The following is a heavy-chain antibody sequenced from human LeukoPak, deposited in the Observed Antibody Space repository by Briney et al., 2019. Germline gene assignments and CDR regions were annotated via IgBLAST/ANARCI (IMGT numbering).Heavy chain of an antibody. J-gene: IGHJ4*02. CDR1: GYTFTSYY. Sequence: ASVKVSCKASGYTFTSYYMHWVRQAPGQGLEWMGIINPSGGNTSYAQKFQGRVTVTTDTSTSTVFMELNSLQSEDTAVYYCARERRAWGEDFWGQGTLVTVSS. CDR3: ARERRAWGEDF. CDR2: INPSGGNT. V-gene: IGHV1-46*01. D-gene: IGHD3-16*01.